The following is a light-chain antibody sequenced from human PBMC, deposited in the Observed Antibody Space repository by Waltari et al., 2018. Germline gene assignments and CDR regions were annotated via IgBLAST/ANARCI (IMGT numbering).Light chain of an antibody. Sequence: IQMTLSPSILSAYVRDRVTITCRASQSISSWLAWYQQKPGKAPKLLIYKASSLESGVPSRFSGSGSGTEFTLTISSLQPDDFATYYCQQYNSYWTFGQGTKVEIK. CDR1: QSISSW. J-gene: IGKJ1*01. CDR2: KAS. V-gene: IGKV1-5*03. CDR3: QQYNSYWT.